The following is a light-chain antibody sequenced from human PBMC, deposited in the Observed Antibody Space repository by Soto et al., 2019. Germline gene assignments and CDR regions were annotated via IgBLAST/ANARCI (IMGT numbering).Light chain of an antibody. CDR3: TAWDDSLRAVL. J-gene: IGLJ2*01. CDR2: GTD. V-gene: IGLV1-44*01. CDR1: SSNIGSNT. Sequence: QSLLTQPPSASGTPGHRITISCSGGSSNIGSNTVNWYQHLPGAAPKLLIYGTDQRPSGVPDRFSGSKSGTSVFLAISGLQSEDEADYYCTAWDDSLRAVLFGGGTQLTVL.